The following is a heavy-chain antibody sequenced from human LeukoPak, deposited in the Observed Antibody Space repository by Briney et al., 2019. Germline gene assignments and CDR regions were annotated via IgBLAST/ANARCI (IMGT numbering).Heavy chain of an antibody. J-gene: IGHJ4*02. CDR2: ISGSGGST. D-gene: IGHD3-3*01. CDR3: AKAISYYDFWSGVDY. CDR1: GFTFSSYA. V-gene: IGHV3-23*01. Sequence: GGSLRLSCAASGFTFSSYAMSWVRQAPGKGLEWVSAISGSGGSTYYADSVKGRFTISRDNSKNTLYLQMNSLRAEDTAVYYCAKAISYYDFWSGVDYWGQGTLVTVSS.